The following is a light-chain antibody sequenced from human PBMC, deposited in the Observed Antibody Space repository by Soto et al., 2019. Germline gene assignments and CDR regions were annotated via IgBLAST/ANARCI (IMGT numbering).Light chain of an antibody. CDR1: SSDVGSYNL. J-gene: IGLJ3*02. CDR3: CSYARGSTLV. Sequence: QSALTQPASVSGSPGQSITISCTGTSSDVGSYNLVSWYQQHPGKAPKLMIYEDSKRPSGVSNRFFDSKSGNTASLTISGLQAEDEADYFCCSYARGSTLVFGGGTKVTVL. CDR2: EDS. V-gene: IGLV2-23*01.